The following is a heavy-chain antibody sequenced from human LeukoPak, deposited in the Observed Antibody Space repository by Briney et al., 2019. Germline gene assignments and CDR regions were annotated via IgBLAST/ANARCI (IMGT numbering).Heavy chain of an antibody. CDR3: AVLYGDYGWNWFDP. D-gene: IGHD4-17*01. J-gene: IGHJ5*02. CDR2: INHSGST. V-gene: IGHV4-34*01. Sequence: SETLSLTCAVYGGSLSGYYWSWIRQPPGKGLEWIGEINHSGSTDYNPSLKSRVTISGDTSKNQFSLKLSSVTAADTAVYYCAVLYGDYGWNWFDPWGQGTLVTVSS. CDR1: GGSLSGYY.